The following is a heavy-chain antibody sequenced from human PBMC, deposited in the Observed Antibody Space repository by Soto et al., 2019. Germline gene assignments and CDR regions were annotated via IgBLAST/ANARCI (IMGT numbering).Heavy chain of an antibody. CDR1: GGTFSSYA. D-gene: IGHD2-2*01. CDR3: TSHSSLRGYCISTSCYGYYYGMDV. V-gene: IGHV1-69*12. CDR2: IIPIFGTA. Sequence: QVQLVQSGAEVQKPGSSVKVSCKASGGTFSSYAISWVRQAPGQGLEWMGGIIPIFGTADYAQKFLGRGTITADESTSTDDLELISLRYEDTAVYYCTSHSSLRGYCISTSCYGYYYGMDVWGQGTTVTVSS. J-gene: IGHJ6*02.